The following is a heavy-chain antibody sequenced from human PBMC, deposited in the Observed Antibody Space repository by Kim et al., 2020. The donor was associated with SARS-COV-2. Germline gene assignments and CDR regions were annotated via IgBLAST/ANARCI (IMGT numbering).Heavy chain of an antibody. Sequence: GGSLRLSCAASGSTFDDYGMSWVRQGPGKGLEWVSGINKNGDNTGYADSVKGRFTISRDNARNYLFLQMNSLRAEDTASYYCARGYISGPFDSWGHGTLV. J-gene: IGHJ4*01. CDR1: GSTFDDYG. V-gene: IGHV3-20*04. CDR3: ARGYISGPFDS. D-gene: IGHD6-19*01. CDR2: INKNGDNT.